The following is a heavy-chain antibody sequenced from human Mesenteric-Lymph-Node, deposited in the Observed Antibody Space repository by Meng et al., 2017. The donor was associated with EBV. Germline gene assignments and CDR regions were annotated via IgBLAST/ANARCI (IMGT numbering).Heavy chain of an antibody. V-gene: IGHV3-53*01. Sequence: EVQLVESGGGLIQPGGSLRLSCAASGLTVSSNYMSWARQAPGKGLEWVSVIYSGGSTYYSDSVQGRFTISRDNSKNIVFLQMSSLRADDTAVYYCARISSANDSVWGQGALVTVSS. J-gene: IGHJ4*02. CDR1: GLTVSSNY. CDR2: IYSGGST. D-gene: IGHD5-12*01. CDR3: ARISSANDSV.